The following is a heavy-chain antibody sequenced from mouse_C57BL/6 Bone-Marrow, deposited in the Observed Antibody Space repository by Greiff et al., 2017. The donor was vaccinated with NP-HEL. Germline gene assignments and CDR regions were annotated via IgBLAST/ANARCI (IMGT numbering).Heavy chain of an antibody. J-gene: IGHJ4*01. D-gene: IGHD6-5*01. V-gene: IGHV5-6*01. Sequence: EVMLVESGGDLVKPGGSLKLSCAASGFTFSSYGMSWVRQTPDKRLEWVATISSGGSYTYYPDSVKGRFTISRDNAKNTLYLQMSSLKSEDTAMYYCARSLPYYAMDYWGQGTSVTVSS. CDR2: ISSGGSYT. CDR3: ARSLPYYAMDY. CDR1: GFTFSSYG.